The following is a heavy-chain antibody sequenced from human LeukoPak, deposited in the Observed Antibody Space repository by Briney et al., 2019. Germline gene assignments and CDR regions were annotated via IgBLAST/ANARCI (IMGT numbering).Heavy chain of an antibody. CDR3: ARVLEPATGYYMDV. CDR1: GFTFRSYW. V-gene: IGHV3-74*01. CDR2: INSDGSST. J-gene: IGHJ6*03. D-gene: IGHD5-24*01. Sequence: GGSLRLSCAASGFTFRSYWMHWVRQAPGKGLVCVSRINSDGSSTNYADSVKGRFTISRDNAKNSLYLQMNGLRADDTAVYYCARVLEPATGYYMDVWGKGTTVTIS.